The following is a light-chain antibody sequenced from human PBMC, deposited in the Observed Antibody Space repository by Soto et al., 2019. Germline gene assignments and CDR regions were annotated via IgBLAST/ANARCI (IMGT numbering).Light chain of an antibody. J-gene: IGKJ1*01. CDR1: ESISSW. CDR2: DAS. CDR3: QQYSSSPWT. Sequence: DIHMTHSPSTLSASVGDRVTITCRASESISSWLAWYQQKPGKAPKLLIYDASTLESGVPSRFSGSGSGTEFSRTISSLQPDDFASYYCQQYSSSPWTFGQGTKVDIK. V-gene: IGKV1-5*01.